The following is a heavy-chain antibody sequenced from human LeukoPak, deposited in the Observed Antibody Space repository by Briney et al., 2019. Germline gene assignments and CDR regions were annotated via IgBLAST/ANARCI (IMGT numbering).Heavy chain of an antibody. D-gene: IGHD6-6*01. CDR3: ARGYSSSSYYYYGMDV. V-gene: IGHV4-31*03. J-gene: IGHJ6*02. CDR2: IYYSGST. CDR1: GGSISSGGYY. Sequence: PSETLSLTCTVSGGSISSGGYYWSWVRQHPGKGLEWIGYIYYSGSTYYNPSLKSRVTISVDTSKNQFSLKLSSVTAADTAVYYCARGYSSSSYYYYGMDVWGQGTTDTVSS.